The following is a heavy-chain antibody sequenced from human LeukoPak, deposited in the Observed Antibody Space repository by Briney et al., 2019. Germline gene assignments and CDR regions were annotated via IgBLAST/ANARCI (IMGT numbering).Heavy chain of an antibody. D-gene: IGHD2-2*01. J-gene: IGHJ6*02. CDR3: ARVNCGSTSCQLDV. Sequence: GGSLRLSCAASGFTFSSHSMNCVRQAPGKGLEWVSSISSGSKYIYYADSVKGRFTISRDNAKNSLYLQMSSLRAEDTAVYYCARVNCGSTSCQLDVWGQGTTVTVSS. CDR2: ISSGSKYI. CDR1: GFTFSSHS. V-gene: IGHV3-21*01.